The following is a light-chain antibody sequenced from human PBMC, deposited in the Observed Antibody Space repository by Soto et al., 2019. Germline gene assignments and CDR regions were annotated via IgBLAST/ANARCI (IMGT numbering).Light chain of an antibody. V-gene: IGKV1-39*01. J-gene: IGKJ5*01. CDR1: QSISRN. CDR2: AAS. Sequence: DIQMTQSPSSLSASVGDRVTITCRASQSISRNLNWYQHKPGKAPKLLIYAASSLQNGVPSRFSVGGSGTEFALSISSRQPEDFGTYYCQQSYTTASITFGQGTRLEIK. CDR3: QQSYTTASIT.